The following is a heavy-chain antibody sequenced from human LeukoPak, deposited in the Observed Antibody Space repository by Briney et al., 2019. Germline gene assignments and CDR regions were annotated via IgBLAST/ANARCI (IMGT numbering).Heavy chain of an antibody. Sequence: PGGSLRLSCAASGFTVSSNYMSWVRQAPGKGLEWVSVIYSGGSTYYADSVKGRSTISRDNSKNTLYLQMNSLRAEDTAVYYCASDYYYDSSGYGYWGQGTLVTVSS. V-gene: IGHV3-66*01. D-gene: IGHD3-22*01. CDR2: IYSGGST. CDR1: GFTVSSNY. J-gene: IGHJ4*02. CDR3: ASDYYYDSSGYGY.